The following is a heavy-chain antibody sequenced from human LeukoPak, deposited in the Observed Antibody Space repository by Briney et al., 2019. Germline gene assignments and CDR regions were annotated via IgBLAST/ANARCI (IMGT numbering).Heavy chain of an antibody. V-gene: IGHV1-8*01. D-gene: IGHD6-19*01. CDR3: ARGRGSGHKENWFDP. J-gene: IGHJ5*02. CDR1: GYTFTTYD. Sequence: ASVTVSCKASGYTFTTYDINWVRQATGQGLEWMGWMNPNSGNTGCTQKFQGRVTMTRNTSISTAYMELSSLRSEDTAVYYCARGRGSGHKENWFDPWGQGTLVTVSS. CDR2: MNPNSGNT.